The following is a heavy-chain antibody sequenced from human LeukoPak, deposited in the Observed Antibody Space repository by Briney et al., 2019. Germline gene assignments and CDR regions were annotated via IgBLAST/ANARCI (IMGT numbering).Heavy chain of an antibody. D-gene: IGHD3-10*01. CDR3: ARQEYGSHMDV. Sequence: PSETLSLTCTVSGDSISSYYWSWIRQPAGKGLEWIGRIYTRGSTSYDPSLKSRVTMSVDTSKNQFSLKLSSVTAADTAVYYCARQEYGSHMDVWGKGTTVTISS. J-gene: IGHJ6*03. V-gene: IGHV4-4*07. CDR1: GDSISSYY. CDR2: IYTRGST.